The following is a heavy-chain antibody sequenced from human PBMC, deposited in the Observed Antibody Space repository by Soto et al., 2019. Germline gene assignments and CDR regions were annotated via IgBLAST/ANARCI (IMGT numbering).Heavy chain of an antibody. CDR3: ARSVSTTASVRGVVNYRGLDV. Sequence: QVQLLETGGDVVQPGRSLRLSCVASGFSFGSYPMHWVRQAPGKGLEWLAVISSDGSEKFHAESVQGRFTISRGNSKRALYLQMNLLFPEDSAVYHWARSVSTTASVRGVVNYRGLDVWGLGTTVTVS. J-gene: IGHJ6*02. CDR1: GFSFGSYP. D-gene: IGHD3-10*02. CDR2: ISSDGSEK. V-gene: IGHV3-30-3*01.